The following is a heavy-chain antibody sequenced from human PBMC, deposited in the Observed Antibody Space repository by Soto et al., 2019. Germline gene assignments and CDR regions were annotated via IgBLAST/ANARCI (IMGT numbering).Heavy chain of an antibody. CDR3: ARAPPVGYYGSGSLDV. J-gene: IGHJ6*02. CDR2: IYYSGSN. Sequence: QVQLQESGPGLVKPSETLSLTCTVSGGSISSYYWSWIRQPPGKGLEWIGYIYYSGSNNYNPSLKSRVTISVDTSKNQFSLKLSSVTAADTAVYYCARAPPVGYYGSGSLDVWGQGTTVTVSS. D-gene: IGHD3-10*01. V-gene: IGHV4-59*01. CDR1: GGSISSYY.